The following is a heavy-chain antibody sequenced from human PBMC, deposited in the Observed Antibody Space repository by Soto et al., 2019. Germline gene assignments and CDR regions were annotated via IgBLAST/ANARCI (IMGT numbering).Heavy chain of an antibody. J-gene: IGHJ4*02. V-gene: IGHV3-23*01. D-gene: IGHD3-22*01. CDR2: ISGSGGST. Sequence: GGSLRLSCAASGFTFSSYAMSWVRQAPGKGLEWVSAISGSGGSTYYADSVKGRFTISRDNSKNTLYLQMNSLRAEDTAVYYCAKVFLGEIVVVTTTSYFDYWGQGTLVTVSS. CDR1: GFTFSSYA. CDR3: AKVFLGEIVVVTTTSYFDY.